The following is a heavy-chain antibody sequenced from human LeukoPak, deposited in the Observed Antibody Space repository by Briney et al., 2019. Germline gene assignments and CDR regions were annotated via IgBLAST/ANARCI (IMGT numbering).Heavy chain of an antibody. D-gene: IGHD4-17*01. CDR1: GFTFDDYA. CDR3: AKDMKILLKDYGFDY. J-gene: IGHJ4*02. V-gene: IGHV3-9*01. Sequence: GGSLRLSCAASGFTFDDYAMHWVRQAPGKGLEWVSGISWNSGSIGYADSVKGRFTISRDNAKNSLYLQMNSLRAEDTALYYCAKDMKILLKDYGFDYWGQGTLVTVSS. CDR2: ISWNSGSI.